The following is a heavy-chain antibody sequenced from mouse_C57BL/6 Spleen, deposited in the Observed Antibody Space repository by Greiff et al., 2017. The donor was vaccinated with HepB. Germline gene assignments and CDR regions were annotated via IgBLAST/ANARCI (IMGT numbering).Heavy chain of an antibody. Sequence: QVQLQQSGAELVKPGASVKLSCKASGYTFTSYWMHWVKQRPGQGLEWIGMIHPNSGSTNYNEKFKSKATLTVDKSSSTAYMQLSSLTSEDSAVYYCARLREGYYFDYWGQGTTLTVSS. J-gene: IGHJ2*01. D-gene: IGHD1-1*01. CDR1: GYTFTSYW. CDR3: ARLREGYYFDY. V-gene: IGHV1-64*01. CDR2: IHPNSGST.